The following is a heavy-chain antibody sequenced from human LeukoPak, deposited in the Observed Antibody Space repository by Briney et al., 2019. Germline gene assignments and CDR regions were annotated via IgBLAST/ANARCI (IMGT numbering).Heavy chain of an antibody. CDR3: AKGRNEDGDAALNY. D-gene: IGHD4-17*01. CDR1: GFTFSSYE. J-gene: IGHJ4*01. V-gene: IGHV3-48*03. CDR2: ISSSGFTI. Sequence: SGGSLRLSCAASGFTFSSYEMNWVRQAPGKGLEWVSYISSSGFTIYYADSVKGRFTISRDNAKNSLYLQMNSLRAEDTAAYHCAKGRNEDGDAALNYWGQEPWSPSPQ.